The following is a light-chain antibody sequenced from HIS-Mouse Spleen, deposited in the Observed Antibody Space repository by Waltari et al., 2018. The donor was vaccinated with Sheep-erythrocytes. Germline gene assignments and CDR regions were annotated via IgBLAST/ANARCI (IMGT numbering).Light chain of an antibody. V-gene: IGLV2-11*01. J-gene: IGLJ1*01. CDR1: SSDGGGYNY. Sequence: QSALTQPRSVSGSPGQSVTISCTGTSSDGGGYNYVSWYQQHPGKAPKLMIYDVSKRPSGIPERFSGSNSGNTATLTISRVEAGDEADYYCQVWDSSSDHYVFGTGTKVTVL. CDR3: QVWDSSSDHYV. CDR2: DVS.